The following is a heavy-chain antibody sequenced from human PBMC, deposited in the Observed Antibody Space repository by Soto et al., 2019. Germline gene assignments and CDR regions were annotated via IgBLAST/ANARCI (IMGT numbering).Heavy chain of an antibody. CDR3: AKRITISGYGDYYYGMDV. CDR2: ISHDGSQR. D-gene: IGHD3-3*01. Sequence: QVQLVESGGGVVQPGRSRRLSCAASGFTFKNYGMFWVRQAPGTGLEWVALISHDGSQRFYADSVKGRFTISRDDSKNTVSLQMNSLRAEDTAIYYCAKRITISGYGDYYYGMDVWGQGTTVIVSS. CDR1: GFTFKNYG. J-gene: IGHJ6*02. V-gene: IGHV3-30*18.